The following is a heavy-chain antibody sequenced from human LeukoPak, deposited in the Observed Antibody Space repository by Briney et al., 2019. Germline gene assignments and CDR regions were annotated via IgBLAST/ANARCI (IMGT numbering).Heavy chain of an antibody. V-gene: IGHV3-23*01. CDR1: GFTFSTYA. CDR3: AKGSSSSRPYYFDC. D-gene: IGHD6-6*01. Sequence: GGSLRLSCTASGFTFSTYAMSWVRRAPGKGLEWFSAITGGGDDTYYADSVKGRFTISRDNSKNTLYLQMNSLRVEDTAVYYCAKGSSSSRPYYFDCWGQGALVTVSS. CDR2: ITGGGDDT. J-gene: IGHJ4*02.